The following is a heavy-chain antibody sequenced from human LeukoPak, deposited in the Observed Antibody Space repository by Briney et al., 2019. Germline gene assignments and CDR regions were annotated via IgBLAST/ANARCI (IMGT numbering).Heavy chain of an antibody. V-gene: IGHV3-15*01. CDR1: GFTFSNAW. CDR3: TTPSLLYRSGWYGYYYYYMDV. CDR2: IKSKTGGGTT. Sequence: GGSLRLSCAASGFTFSNAWMSWVRQAPGKGLEWVGRIKSKTGGGTTDYAATVKGRFTISRDDSTNTLYLQMNSLKTEDTAVYYCTTPSLLYRSGWYGYYYYYMDVWGKGTTVTVSS. D-gene: IGHD6-19*01. J-gene: IGHJ6*03.